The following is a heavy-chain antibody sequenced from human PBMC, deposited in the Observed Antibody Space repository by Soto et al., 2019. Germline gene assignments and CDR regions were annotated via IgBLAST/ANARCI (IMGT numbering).Heavy chain of an antibody. D-gene: IGHD2-2*01. CDR1: GGSISSYY. V-gene: IGHV4-59*01. J-gene: IGHJ4*02. CDR2: IYYTGSS. CDR3: ARGIGQQLPPLD. Sequence: QVQLQESGPGLVKPSETLSLTCTVSGGSISSYYWSWIRQPPGKGLEWIGYIYYTGSSNYNPSLKSRVTISVDTSKNQFSLKLSSVTAADTAVYYCARGIGQQLPPLDWGQGTLVTVPS.